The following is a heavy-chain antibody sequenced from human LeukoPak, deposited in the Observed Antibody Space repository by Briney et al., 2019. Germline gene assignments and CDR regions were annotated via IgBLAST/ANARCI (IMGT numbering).Heavy chain of an antibody. CDR3: ATLLLYPYHMDV. Sequence: SETLSLTCTVSGGSITSRNYYWGWIRQPPGEGLEWIGSIFYSGSIYYNRSLKTRLTISVDTSRNQFSLKLTSVTAADTAVYYCATLLLYPYHMDVWGKGTTVTVSS. V-gene: IGHV4-39*01. J-gene: IGHJ6*03. D-gene: IGHD3-10*01. CDR1: GGSITSRNYY. CDR2: IFYSGSI.